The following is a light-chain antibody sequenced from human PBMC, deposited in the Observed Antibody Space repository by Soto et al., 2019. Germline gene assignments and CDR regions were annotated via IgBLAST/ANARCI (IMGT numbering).Light chain of an antibody. CDR3: QQSDSTPYT. J-gene: IGKJ2*01. V-gene: IGKV4-1*01. CDR2: WAS. CDR1: QSVLSSSNNKNY. Sequence: DIVMTQSPDSLAVSLGERATINCKSSQSVLSSSNNKNYLAWYQQKPGQPPKLLIYWASTRDSGVPDRFSGSGSGTDFTLTIASLQPEDFSTYYCQQSDSTPYTFGQGTKVEI.